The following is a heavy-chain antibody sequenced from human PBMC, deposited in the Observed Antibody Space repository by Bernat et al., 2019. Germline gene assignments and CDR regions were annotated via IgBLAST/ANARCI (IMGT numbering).Heavy chain of an antibody. V-gene: IGHV1-2*04. CDR1: GYTFTGYY. Sequence: QVQLVQSGAEVKKPGASVKVSCKASGYTFTGYYMHWVRQAPGQGLEWMGWINPNSGGTNYAQKFQGWVTMTRDTSISTAYMELSRLRSDDTAVYYCARGYCSRTSCYPYGMDVWGQGTTVTVSS. J-gene: IGHJ6*02. CDR3: ARGYCSRTSCYPYGMDV. CDR2: INPNSGGT. D-gene: IGHD2-2*01.